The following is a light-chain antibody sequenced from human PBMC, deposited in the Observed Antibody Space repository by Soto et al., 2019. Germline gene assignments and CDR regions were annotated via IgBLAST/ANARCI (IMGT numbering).Light chain of an antibody. CDR3: AAWDDSLNAVV. J-gene: IGLJ2*01. V-gene: IGLV1-44*01. CDR2: SNN. Sequence: QSVLTQPPSASGTPGQRVTISCSGSSSNIGSNTVNWYQQLPETAPKLLIYSNNQRPSGVPDRFSGSNSGTSASLAISGLQFEDEDDYYCAAWDDSLNAVVFGGGTKLTVL. CDR1: SSNIGSNT.